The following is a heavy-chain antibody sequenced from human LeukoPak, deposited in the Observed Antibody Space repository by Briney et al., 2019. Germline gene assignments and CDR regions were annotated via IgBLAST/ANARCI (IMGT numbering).Heavy chain of an antibody. D-gene: IGHD2-15*01. CDR1: GFTFRSYG. CDR2: IRYDGSNK. Sequence: TGGSLRLPCAASGFTFRSYGMHWVRQASGKGLEWVAFIRYDGSNKYYADSVKGRFTISRDNSKNTLYVQMNSLRAEDTAVYYCAREGGNYFYMDVWGIGTTVTISS. J-gene: IGHJ6*03. CDR3: AREGGNYFYMDV. V-gene: IGHV3-30*02.